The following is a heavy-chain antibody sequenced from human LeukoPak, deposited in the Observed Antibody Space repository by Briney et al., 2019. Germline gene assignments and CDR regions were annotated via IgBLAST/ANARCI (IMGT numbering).Heavy chain of an antibody. CDR3: ARQSSGWLDY. CDR2: INPNSGGT. V-gene: IGHV1-2*02. Sequence: ASVKVSCRASGYTFTGYYMHWVRQAPGQGLEWMGWINPNSGGTNYAQNFQGRVTMSRDTSISTAYMELSRLRSDDTAVYYCARQSSGWLDYWGQGTLVTVSS. D-gene: IGHD6-19*01. CDR1: GYTFTGYY. J-gene: IGHJ4*02.